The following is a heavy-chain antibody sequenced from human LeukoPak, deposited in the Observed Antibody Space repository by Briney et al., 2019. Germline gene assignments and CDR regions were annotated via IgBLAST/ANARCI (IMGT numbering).Heavy chain of an antibody. J-gene: IGHJ4*02. D-gene: IGHD5-12*01. CDR2: ISSSSSYI. Sequence: GGSLRLSCAASGFTFSSYSMNWVRQAPGKGLEWVSSISSSSSYIYYADSVKGRFTISRDNSKNTLYLQMNSLRAEDTAVYYCAKSASGYVDFDYWGQGTLVTVSS. V-gene: IGHV3-21*04. CDR1: GFTFSSYS. CDR3: AKSASGYVDFDY.